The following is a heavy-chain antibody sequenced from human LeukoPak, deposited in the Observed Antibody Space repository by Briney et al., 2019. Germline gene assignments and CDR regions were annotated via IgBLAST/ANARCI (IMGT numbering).Heavy chain of an antibody. CDR1: GGSIRHYY. CDR3: AAQYSYGPDY. V-gene: IGHV4-59*01. Sequence: SETLSLTYTVSGGSIRHYYWTWIRQPPGKGLEWIGYIDYSGSTNCSPSLKSRVTISVDSSKNQFSLKLNSVTAADTAVYYCAAQYSYGPDYWGQGTLVTVSS. CDR2: IDYSGST. D-gene: IGHD5-18*01. J-gene: IGHJ4*02.